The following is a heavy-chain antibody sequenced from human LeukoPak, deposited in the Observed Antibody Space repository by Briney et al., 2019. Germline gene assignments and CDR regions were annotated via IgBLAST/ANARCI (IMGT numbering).Heavy chain of an antibody. V-gene: IGHV3-49*04. D-gene: IGHD3-3*01. CDR2: IRSKAYGGTT. Sequence: GGSLRLSCTASGFTFGDYAMSWVRQAPGKGLEWVGFIRSKAYGGTTEYAASVKGRSTVSRDDSKSIAYLQMNSLKTEDTAVYYCTRDPAHYDFWSGYTSDAYYYYGMDVWGQGTTVTVSS. J-gene: IGHJ6*02. CDR3: TRDPAHYDFWSGYTSDAYYYYGMDV. CDR1: GFTFGDYA.